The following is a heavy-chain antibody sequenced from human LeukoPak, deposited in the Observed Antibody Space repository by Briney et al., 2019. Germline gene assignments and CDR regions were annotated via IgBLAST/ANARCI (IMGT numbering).Heavy chain of an antibody. D-gene: IGHD3-10*01. J-gene: IGHJ4*02. V-gene: IGHV3-73*01. CDR1: GFTFNGSA. Sequence: GSLRLSCAASGFTFNGSAVHWVRQASGKGLEWVGRIRSKTNNYATAYTASVKGRFTISRDDAKNTAYLQMNSLKTEDTAVYYCARFTDNGSPFDYWGQGILVTVSS. CDR2: IRSKTNNYAT. CDR3: ARFTDNGSPFDY.